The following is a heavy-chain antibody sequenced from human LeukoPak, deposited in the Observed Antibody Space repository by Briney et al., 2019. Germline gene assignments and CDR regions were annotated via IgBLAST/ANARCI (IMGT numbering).Heavy chain of an antibody. Sequence: PGGSLRLSCAASGFTVSSNYMSWVRQAPGKGLEWVSVIYSGGSTYYADSVKGRFTISRDNSKNTLYLQMNSLRAEDTAVYYCARDRDSSGWYPLEYWGQGTLVTVSS. CDR2: IYSGGST. J-gene: IGHJ4*02. D-gene: IGHD6-19*01. CDR1: GFTVSSNY. V-gene: IGHV3-66*01. CDR3: ARDRDSSGWYPLEY.